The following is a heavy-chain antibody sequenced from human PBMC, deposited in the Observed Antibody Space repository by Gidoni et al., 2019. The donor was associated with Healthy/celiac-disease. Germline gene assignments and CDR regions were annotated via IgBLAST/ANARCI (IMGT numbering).Heavy chain of an antibody. V-gene: IGHV3-48*03. CDR1: EFPFKCYE. CDR2: ISSRGSTI. CDR3: AREEILEWLGNYFDY. Sequence: VKLVVSEGGLVRPGGSLRLSCATSEFPFKCYEMNWVRLAPGKWLEWVAYISSRGSTIYYADVVKGRFTISRDNAKNSLYLQMNSLRAEDTAVYYCAREEILEWLGNYFDYWGQGTLVTVSS. D-gene: IGHD3-3*01. J-gene: IGHJ4*02.